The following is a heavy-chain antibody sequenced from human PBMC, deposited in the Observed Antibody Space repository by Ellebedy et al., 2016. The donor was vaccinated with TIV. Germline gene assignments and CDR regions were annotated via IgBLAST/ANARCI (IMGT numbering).Heavy chain of an antibody. Sequence: SETLSLTXTVSGVSVTSGGYYWSWIRQFPGKGLEWLGYIYYSGSTYYNPSLKSRVTISLDTSKEQFFLKLTSLTPADTAVYYCATVYYAGSSNNYADGSRPAFHFWGQGNLVTVSS. J-gene: IGHJ4*02. CDR3: ATVYYAGSSNNYADGSRPAFHF. D-gene: IGHD3-22*01. CDR1: GVSVTSGGYY. CDR2: IYYSGST. V-gene: IGHV4-31*03.